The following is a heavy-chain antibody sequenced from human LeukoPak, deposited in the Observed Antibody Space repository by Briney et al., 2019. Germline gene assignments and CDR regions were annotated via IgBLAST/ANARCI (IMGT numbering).Heavy chain of an antibody. D-gene: IGHD4-17*01. CDR2: INPDGGAT. CDR1: GFTFSAYW. V-gene: IGHV3-7*01. CDR3: ARLFGGVTTFDN. J-gene: IGHJ4*02. Sequence: GGSLRLSCVGSGFTFSAYWMSWVRQGPGKGLDWVASINPDGGATRYVDSVRGRFTISRDNAQNSLYLQINSLSAEDTAVYYCARLFGGVTTFDNWGQGSLVTVSS.